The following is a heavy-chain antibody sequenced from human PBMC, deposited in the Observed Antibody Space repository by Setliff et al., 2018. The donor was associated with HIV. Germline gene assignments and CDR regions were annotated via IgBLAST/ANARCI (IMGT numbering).Heavy chain of an antibody. CDR3: RGYGYASFYYHYYYMDV. D-gene: IGHD5-18*01. J-gene: IGHJ6*03. CDR2: VNPSGGST. Sequence: ASVKVSCKASGYTFTNYYIHWVRQAPGQGLEWLGMVNPSGGSTAYAQKFQGRVTMTKDTSTNTVYMDPVDTATYYCAHSPRRGYGYASFYYHYYYMDVWGKGTTVTVSS. V-gene: IGHV1-46*01. CDR1: GYTFTNYY.